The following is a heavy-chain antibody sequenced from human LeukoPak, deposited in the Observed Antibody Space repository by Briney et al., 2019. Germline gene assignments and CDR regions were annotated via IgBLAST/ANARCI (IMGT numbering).Heavy chain of an antibody. Sequence: GESLKISCKGSGYTFTSYGISWVRQAPGQGLEWMGWISAYNGNTNYAQKLQGRVTMTTDTSTSTAYMELRSLRSDDTAVYYCARSEDIVVVVAATSSYYFDYWGQGTLVTVSS. J-gene: IGHJ4*02. V-gene: IGHV1-18*01. CDR1: GYTFTSYG. D-gene: IGHD2-15*01. CDR2: ISAYNGNT. CDR3: ARSEDIVVVVAATSSYYFDY.